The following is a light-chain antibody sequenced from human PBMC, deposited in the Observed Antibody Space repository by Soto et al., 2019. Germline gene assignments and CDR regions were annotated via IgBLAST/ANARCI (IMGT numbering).Light chain of an antibody. V-gene: IGKV3-20*01. CDR2: GAS. J-gene: IGKJ1*01. CDR1: QSVSSNY. CDR3: QQYGSSPRT. Sequence: EIVLTQSPGTLSLSPGERATLSCRASQSVSSNYLAWYQQIPGQAPRLLMFGASSRASGIPDRFSGSGSGPDLTLTIRRLEPEDFAVYYCQQYGSSPRTFGQGTKVEIK.